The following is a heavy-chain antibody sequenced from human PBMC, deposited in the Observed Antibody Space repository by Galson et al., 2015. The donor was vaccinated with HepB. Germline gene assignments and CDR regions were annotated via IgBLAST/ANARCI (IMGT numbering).Heavy chain of an antibody. J-gene: IGHJ4*02. CDR2: ISSSSSTI. D-gene: IGHD6-19*01. V-gene: IGHV3-48*01. CDR3: ARDGAVAPTDY. Sequence: SLRLSCAASGFTFSSYSMNWVRQAPGKGLEWVSYISSSSSTIYYADSVKGRFTIARDNAKNSLYLQMNSLRAEDTAVYYCARDGAVAPTDYWGQGTLVTVSS. CDR1: GFTFSSYS.